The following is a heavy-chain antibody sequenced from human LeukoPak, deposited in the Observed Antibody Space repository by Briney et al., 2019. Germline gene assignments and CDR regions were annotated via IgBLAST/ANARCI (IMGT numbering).Heavy chain of an antibody. V-gene: IGHV4-61*02. J-gene: IGHJ3*02. Sequence: SETLSLTCTVSGGSISSGSYYWSWIRQPAGKGLEWIGRIYTSASTNYNASLKSRVTISVDTSKNQFSLKLSSVTAADTAVYYCARELDWGAVNDAFDIWGQGTMVTVSS. D-gene: IGHD3/OR15-3a*01. CDR2: IYTSAST. CDR1: GGSISSGSYY. CDR3: ARELDWGAVNDAFDI.